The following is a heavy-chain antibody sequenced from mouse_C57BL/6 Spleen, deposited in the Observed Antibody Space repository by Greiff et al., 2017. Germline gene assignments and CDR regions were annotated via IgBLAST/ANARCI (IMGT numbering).Heavy chain of an antibody. Sequence: VKLVESGAELVRPGASVTLSCKASGYTFTDYEMHWVKQTPVHGLEWIGAIDPETGGTAYNQKFKGKAILTADKSSSTAYMELRSLTSEDSAVYYCTRLRYYGSSSWGQGTTLTVSS. D-gene: IGHD1-1*01. CDR3: TRLRYYGSSS. J-gene: IGHJ2*01. V-gene: IGHV1-15*01. CDR2: IDPETGGT. CDR1: GYTFTDYE.